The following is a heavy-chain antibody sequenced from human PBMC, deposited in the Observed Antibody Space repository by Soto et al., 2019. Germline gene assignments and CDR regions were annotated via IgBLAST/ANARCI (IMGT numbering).Heavy chain of an antibody. Sequence: PSETLSLTCTVSGGSISSSSYYWGWIRQPPWKGLEWIGSIYYSGSTYYNPSLKSRVTISVDTSKNQFSLKLSSVTAADTAVYYCAREGTVVATPANWFDPWGQGXLVTVSS. CDR1: GGSISSSSYY. CDR3: AREGTVVATPANWFDP. D-gene: IGHD2-15*01. CDR2: IYYSGST. V-gene: IGHV4-39*02. J-gene: IGHJ5*02.